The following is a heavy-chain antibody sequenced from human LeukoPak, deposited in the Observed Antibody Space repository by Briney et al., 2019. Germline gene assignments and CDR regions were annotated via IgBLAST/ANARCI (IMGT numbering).Heavy chain of an antibody. CDR1: GFTFRSNW. Sequence: PGGSLRLSCAASGFTFRSNWMHWVRQAPGKGLVWVSRINGDGISTGYADSVKGRFTVSRDNAKKTLYLQMNSLRAEDTAVYYCARDVGDFDYWGQGTLVTVCS. J-gene: IGHJ4*02. V-gene: IGHV3-74*01. CDR2: INGDGIST. CDR3: ARDVGDFDY.